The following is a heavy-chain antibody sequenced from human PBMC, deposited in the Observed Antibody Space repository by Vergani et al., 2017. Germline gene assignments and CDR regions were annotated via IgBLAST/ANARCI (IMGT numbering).Heavy chain of an antibody. J-gene: IGHJ6*03. Sequence: EVQLVESGGGLVQPGGSLRLSCAASGFTVSSNYMSWVRQAPGKGLEWVSVIYSGGSTYYADSVKGRFTITSNNSKNTLILQMNSLRAEDTAVYYCARVGIQGGSYYYYMDVWGKGTTVTVSS. D-gene: IGHD5-18*01. CDR3: ARVGIQGGSYYYYMDV. CDR2: IYSGGST. V-gene: IGHV3-53*04. CDR1: GFTVSSNY.